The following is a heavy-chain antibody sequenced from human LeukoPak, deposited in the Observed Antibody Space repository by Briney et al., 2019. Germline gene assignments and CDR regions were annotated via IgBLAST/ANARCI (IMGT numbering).Heavy chain of an antibody. J-gene: IGHJ4*02. D-gene: IGHD2-15*01. CDR3: ARALGGPDYFDY. CDR2: IYYSGST. V-gene: IGHV4-30-4*01. Sequence: PSETLSLTCTVSGGSISSGDYYWSWIRQPPGKGLEWIGYIYYSGSTYYNPSLKSRVTISVDTSKNQFSLKLSSVTAADTAVYYCARALGGPDYFDYWGQGTLVTVSS. CDR1: GGSISSGDYY.